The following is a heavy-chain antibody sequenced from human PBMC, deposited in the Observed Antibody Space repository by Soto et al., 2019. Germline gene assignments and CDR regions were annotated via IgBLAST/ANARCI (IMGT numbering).Heavy chain of an antibody. CDR1: GGTFSSYA. CDR2: IIPIFGTA. CDR3: ARSGSSIAARHYWFDP. D-gene: IGHD6-6*01. Sequence: QVQLVQSGAEVKKPGSSVKVSCKASGGTFSSYAISWVRQAPGQGLEWMGGIIPIFGTANYAQKFQGRVTITADESTSTADMELSSLRSEDTAVYYCARSGSSIAARHYWFDPWGQGTLVTVSS. J-gene: IGHJ5*02. V-gene: IGHV1-69*01.